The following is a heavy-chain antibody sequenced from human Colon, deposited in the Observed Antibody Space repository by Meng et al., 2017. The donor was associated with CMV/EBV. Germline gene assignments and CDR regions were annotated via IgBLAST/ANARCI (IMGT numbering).Heavy chain of an antibody. J-gene: IGHJ4*02. CDR3: ARDSNLSGLAY. D-gene: IGHD3-10*01. CDR1: GASITSYY. CDR2: VYISGNT. V-gene: IGHV4-4*07. Sequence: QGQLRGSGPGLVKPSETLSLTCTVSGASITSYYWSWIRQPAGKGLEWIGRVYISGNTNYNPSLKSRVTMSIDTSKNQLSLNIRSVTAADTAVYYCARDSNLSGLAYWGQGTLVTVSS.